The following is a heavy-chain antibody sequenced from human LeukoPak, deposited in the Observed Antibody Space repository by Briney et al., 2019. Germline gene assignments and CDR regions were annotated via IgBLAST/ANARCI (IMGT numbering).Heavy chain of an antibody. CDR1: GLTFSSYS. D-gene: IGHD5-12*01. CDR2: ISSSSSYI. CDR3: AKDSGSSSGYESWFDP. V-gene: IGHV3-21*04. J-gene: IGHJ5*02. Sequence: GGSLRLSCAASGLTFSSYSMNWVRQAPGKGLEWVSSISSSSSYIYYADSVKGRFTISRDNAKNSLYLQMNSLRVEDTALYYCAKDSGSSSGYESWFDPWGQGTLVTVSS.